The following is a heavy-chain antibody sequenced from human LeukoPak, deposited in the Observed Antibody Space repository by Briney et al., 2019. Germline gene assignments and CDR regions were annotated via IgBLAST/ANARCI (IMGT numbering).Heavy chain of an antibody. V-gene: IGHV4-34*01. J-gene: IGHJ5*02. D-gene: IGHD1-26*01. CDR1: GGSFSGYY. Sequence: SETLSLTCAVYGGSFSGYYWSWIRQPPGKGLEWIGEINHSGSTNYNPSLKSRVTISVDTSKNQFSLKLSSVTAADTAVYYCARTPRAVGATKWFDPWGQGTLVTVSS. CDR2: INHSGST. CDR3: ARTPRAVGATKWFDP.